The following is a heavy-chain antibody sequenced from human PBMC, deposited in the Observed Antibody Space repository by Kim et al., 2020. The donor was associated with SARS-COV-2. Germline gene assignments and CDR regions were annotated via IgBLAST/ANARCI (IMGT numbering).Heavy chain of an antibody. CDR3: ARHFVLYGSGSYYPDY. V-gene: IGHV4-39*01. J-gene: IGHJ4*02. D-gene: IGHD3-10*01. Sequence: SLKSRVTISVDTSKNQFSLKLSSVTAADTAVYYCARHFVLYGSGSYYPDYWGQGTLVTVSS.